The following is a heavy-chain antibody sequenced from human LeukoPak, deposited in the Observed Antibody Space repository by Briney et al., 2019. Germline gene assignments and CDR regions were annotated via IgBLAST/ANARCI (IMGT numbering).Heavy chain of an antibody. CDR3: ARERPYYGSGSYYTPLDY. J-gene: IGHJ4*02. V-gene: IGHV1-69*04. CDR1: GGTFSSYA. Sequence: ASVKVSCKASGGTFSSYAISWVRQAPGQGLEWMGRIIPILGIANYAQKFQGRVTTTADKSTSTAYMELSSLRSEDTAVYYCARERPYYGSGSYYTPLDYWGQGTLVTVSS. D-gene: IGHD3-10*01. CDR2: IIPILGIA.